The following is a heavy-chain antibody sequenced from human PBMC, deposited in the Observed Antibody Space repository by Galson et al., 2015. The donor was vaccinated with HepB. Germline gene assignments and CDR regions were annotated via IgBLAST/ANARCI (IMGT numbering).Heavy chain of an antibody. Sequence: CKASGGTFSSYAISWVRQAPGQGLEWMGGIIPIFGTANYAQKFQGRVTITADESTSTAYMELSSLRSEDTAVYYCARFRAYCGSDCYSSPLYAFDIWGQGTMVTVSS. D-gene: IGHD2-21*01. CDR1: GGTFSSYA. CDR2: IIPIFGTA. V-gene: IGHV1-69*01. CDR3: ARFRAYCGSDCYSSPLYAFDI. J-gene: IGHJ3*02.